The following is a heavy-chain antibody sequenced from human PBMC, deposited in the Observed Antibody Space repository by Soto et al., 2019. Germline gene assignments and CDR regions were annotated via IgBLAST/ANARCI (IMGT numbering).Heavy chain of an antibody. CDR2: IIPIFGTA. CDR3: ARGSGPYCTNGVCSKYYYYGMDV. J-gene: IGHJ6*02. V-gene: IGHV1-69*06. D-gene: IGHD2-8*01. CDR1: GGTFSSYA. Sequence: SVNVSCKASGGTFSSYAISWVRRAPGQGLEWMGGIIPIFGTANYAQKFQGRVTITADKSTSTAYMELSSLRSEDTAVYYCARGSGPYCTNGVCSKYYYYGMDVWGQGTTVTVSS.